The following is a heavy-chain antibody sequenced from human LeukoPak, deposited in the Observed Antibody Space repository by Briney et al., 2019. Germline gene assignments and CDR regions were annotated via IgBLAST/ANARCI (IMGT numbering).Heavy chain of an antibody. CDR1: GFTLSNVW. CDR2: IKSKTHGGTT. D-gene: IGHD2-21*01. CDR3: TTPRGIPN. Sequence: GGSLRLSCAASGFTLSNVWMNWVRQAPGKGLEWVGRIKSKTHGGTTDYAAPVKGRFTISRDESENMIYLEMNSLKIEDTAVYYCTTPRGIPNWGQGTLVTVSS. J-gene: IGHJ4*02. V-gene: IGHV3-15*07.